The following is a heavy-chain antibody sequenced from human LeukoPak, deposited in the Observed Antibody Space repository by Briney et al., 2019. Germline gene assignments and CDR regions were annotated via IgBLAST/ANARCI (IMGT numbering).Heavy chain of an antibody. CDR2: IYSGGST. D-gene: IGHD4-17*01. J-gene: IGHJ6*02. Sequence: GGSLRLSCAASGSTVSSNYMSWVRQAPGKGLEWVSVIYSGGSTYYADSVKGRFTISRDNAKNSLYLQMNSLRAEDTAVYYCARDRRDYGDYEYPDYYYGMDVWGQGTTVTVSS. V-gene: IGHV3-53*01. CDR1: GSTVSSNY. CDR3: ARDRRDYGDYEYPDYYYGMDV.